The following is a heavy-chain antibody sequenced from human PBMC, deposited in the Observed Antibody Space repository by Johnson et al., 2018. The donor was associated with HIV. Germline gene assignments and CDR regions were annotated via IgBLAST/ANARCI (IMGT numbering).Heavy chain of an antibody. CDR2: SRNKANTYTT. Sequence: VLLVESGGGLVQPGGSLRLSCEASGFTFSDHYMDWVRQAPGKGLEWVGRSRNKANTYTTEYAVSVKGRFTISRDDSKNSLYLQMNSLKTEDTAVYYCARDGYSGGFDIWGQGRMVTVSS. D-gene: IGHD2-21*01. CDR1: GFTFSDHY. J-gene: IGHJ3*02. CDR3: ARDGYSGGFDI. V-gene: IGHV3-72*01.